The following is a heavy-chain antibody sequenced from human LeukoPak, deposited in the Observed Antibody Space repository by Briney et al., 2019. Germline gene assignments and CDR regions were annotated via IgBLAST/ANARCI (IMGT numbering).Heavy chain of an antibody. V-gene: IGHV3-21*01. D-gene: IGHD5-24*01. J-gene: IGHJ4*02. CDR1: GFTFSSYR. CDR2: ISSSSSYI. CDR3: ARGRDGYNYFDY. Sequence: GGSLRLSCAPSGFTFSSYRMNWVRQAPGKGPEWVSSISSSSSYIYYADSVKGRFTISRDNAKNSLYLQMNSLRAEDTAVYYCARGRDGYNYFDYSGQGTLVTVSS.